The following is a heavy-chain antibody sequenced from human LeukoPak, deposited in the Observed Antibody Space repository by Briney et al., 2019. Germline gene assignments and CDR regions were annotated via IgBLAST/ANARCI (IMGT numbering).Heavy chain of an antibody. CDR1: GFTFSSYS. J-gene: IGHJ4*02. CDR2: ISSSSSYI. CDR3: ARGPTATAGFDY. Sequence: PGGSLRLSCAASGFTFSSYSMNWVRQAPGKGLEWVSSISSSSSYIYYADSVKGRFTISRDNAKSSLYLQMNSLRAEDTAVYYCARGPTATAGFDYWGQGTLVTVSS. D-gene: IGHD4-11*01. V-gene: IGHV3-21*01.